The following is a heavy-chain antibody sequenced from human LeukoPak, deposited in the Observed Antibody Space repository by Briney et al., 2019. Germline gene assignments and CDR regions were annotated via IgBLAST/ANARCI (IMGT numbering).Heavy chain of an antibody. CDR3: ARMNYDFWSGYRKGDYYYGMDV. D-gene: IGHD3-3*01. V-gene: IGHV4-59*01. J-gene: IGHJ6*02. CDR1: GGSISSYY. Sequence: SETLSLTCTVSGGSISSYYWSWIRQPPGKGLEWIGYIYYSGSTNYNPSLKSRVTISVDTSKNQFSLKLSSVTAADTAVYYCARMNYDFWSGYRKGDYYYGMDVWGQGTTVTVSS. CDR2: IYYSGST.